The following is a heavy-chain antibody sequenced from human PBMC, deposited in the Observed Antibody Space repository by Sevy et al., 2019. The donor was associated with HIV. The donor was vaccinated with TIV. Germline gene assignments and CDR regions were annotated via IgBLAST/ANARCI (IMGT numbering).Heavy chain of an antibody. CDR2: IYYSGST. CDR1: GGSISSSSYY. V-gene: IGHV4-39*01. D-gene: IGHD6-13*01. Sequence: SDTLSLTCTVSGGSISSSSYYWGWIRQPPGKGLEWIGSIYYSGSTYYNPSLKSRVTISVDTSKNQFSLKLSSVTAADTAVYYCASGIAAAVHFDYWGQGTLVTVSS. J-gene: IGHJ4*02. CDR3: ASGIAAAVHFDY.